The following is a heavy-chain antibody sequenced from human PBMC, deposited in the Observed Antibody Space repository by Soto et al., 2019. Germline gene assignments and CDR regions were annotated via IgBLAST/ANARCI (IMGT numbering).Heavy chain of an antibody. CDR1: GYTFSNYA. Sequence: QVQLVQSGAELKKPGASVKVSCKTSGYTFSNYAISWVRQAPGQGLEWMGWISPYNADNGDTKNAQMLQGRVTMTIDTSASTAYMELRSLRSDDKAVYYCARAELERGEVGYYGMDVWGQGTTVNVSS. CDR3: ARAELERGEVGYYGMDV. J-gene: IGHJ6*02. V-gene: IGHV1-18*04. CDR2: ISPYNADNGDT. D-gene: IGHD2-8*02.